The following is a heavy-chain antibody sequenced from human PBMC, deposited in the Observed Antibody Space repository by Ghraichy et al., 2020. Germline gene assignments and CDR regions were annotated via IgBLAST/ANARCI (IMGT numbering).Heavy chain of an antibody. D-gene: IGHD2-21*01. CDR1: GFTFSSYV. Sequence: GASLNISCAASGFTFSSYVMSWVRQAPGKGLEWVSAISGSGDNTYYADSVKGRFTISSDNSNNTLHLQMNSLRAEDTAVYYCAKSIADYWGQGTLVTVSS. CDR3: AKSIADY. V-gene: IGHV3-23*01. J-gene: IGHJ4*02. CDR2: ISGSGDNT.